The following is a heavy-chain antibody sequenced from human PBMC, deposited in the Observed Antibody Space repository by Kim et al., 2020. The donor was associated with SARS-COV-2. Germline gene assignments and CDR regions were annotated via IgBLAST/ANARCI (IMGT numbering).Heavy chain of an antibody. V-gene: IGHV3-53*01. D-gene: IGHD1-26*01. CDR1: GFTVSSNY. CDR2: IYSGGST. CDR3: ARVGSVGATWLRY. Sequence: GGSLRLSCAASGFTVSSNYMSWVRQAPGKGLEWVSVIYSGGSTYYADSVKGRFTISRDNSNNTLYLQMNSLRAEDTAVYYCARVGSVGATWLRYWGQGTLVTVSS. J-gene: IGHJ4*02.